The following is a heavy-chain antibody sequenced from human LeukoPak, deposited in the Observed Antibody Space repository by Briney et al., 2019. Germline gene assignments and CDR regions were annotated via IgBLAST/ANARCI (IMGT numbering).Heavy chain of an antibody. J-gene: IGHJ5*02. CDR3: ARERMRDVWFGELLNWFDP. Sequence: SETLSLTCTVSGGSISSYYWSWIRQPPGKGLEWIGYIYYSGSTNYNPSLKSRVTISVDTSKNQFSLKLSSVTAADTAVYYCARERMRDVWFGELLNWFDPWGQGTLVTVSS. V-gene: IGHV4-59*12. CDR1: GGSISSYY. D-gene: IGHD3-10*01. CDR2: IYYSGST.